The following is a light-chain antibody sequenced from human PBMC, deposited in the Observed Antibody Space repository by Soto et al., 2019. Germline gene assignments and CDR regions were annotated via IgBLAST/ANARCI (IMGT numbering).Light chain of an antibody. CDR2: DAS. J-gene: IGKJ3*01. Sequence: EIVLTQSQATLSLYTGERATLSCRASQSVSTSLAWYQQKPGQAPRLLVYDASNRATGLPARFSGSGPGTDFTLTISSLEPEDFAVYYCQLRNRVFTFGPRTKVDIK. V-gene: IGKV3-11*01. CDR3: QLRNRVFT. CDR1: QSVSTS.